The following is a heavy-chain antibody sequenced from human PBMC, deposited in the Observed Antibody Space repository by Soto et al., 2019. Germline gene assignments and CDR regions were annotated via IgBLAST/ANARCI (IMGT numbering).Heavy chain of an antibody. CDR1: GFTFSSYG. Sequence: GGSLRLSCAGSGFTFSSYGMHWVRQAPGKGLEWVAVIWYDGSNKYYADSVKGRFTISRDNSKNTLYLQMSSLRAEDTAVYYCARDPATDYYYYGMDVWGQGTTVTVSS. D-gene: IGHD6-25*01. CDR3: ARDPATDYYYYGMDV. V-gene: IGHV3-33*01. J-gene: IGHJ6*02. CDR2: IWYDGSNK.